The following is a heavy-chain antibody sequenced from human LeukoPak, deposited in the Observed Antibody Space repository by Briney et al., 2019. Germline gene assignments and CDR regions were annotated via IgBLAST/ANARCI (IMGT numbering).Heavy chain of an antibody. Sequence: GGSLRLSCAASGFTFSSYSMNWVRQAPGKGLEWVSSISSSSSYIYYADSVKGRFTISRDNAKNSLYLQMNSLRAEDTAVYYCARGEGSSSGLIYYYYYYGMDVWGQGTTVTVSS. CDR3: ARGEGSSSGLIYYYYYYGMDV. D-gene: IGHD6-13*01. CDR2: ISSSSSYI. V-gene: IGHV3-21*01. CDR1: GFTFSSYS. J-gene: IGHJ6*02.